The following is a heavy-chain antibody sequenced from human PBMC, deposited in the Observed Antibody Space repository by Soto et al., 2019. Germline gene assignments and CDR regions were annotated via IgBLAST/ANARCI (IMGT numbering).Heavy chain of an antibody. Sequence: PSVTLLLTCPVSGGYINDYCLSWTRQPPGKGLEWIVYGLRPDYTGYNPSLRNRVTISSDTSKNQFSLRLISVTAADTAVYYCVAGPDRAKSAYWGQGTLVTVSS. CDR3: VAGPDRAKSAY. V-gene: IGHV4-59*01. CDR2: GLRPDYT. CDR1: GGYINDYC. J-gene: IGHJ4*01.